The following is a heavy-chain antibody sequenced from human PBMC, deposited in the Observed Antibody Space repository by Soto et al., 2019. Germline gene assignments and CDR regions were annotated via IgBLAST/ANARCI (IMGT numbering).Heavy chain of an antibody. Sequence: QVQLKQSGPGLVRPSGTLSLTCVVSGTSISSTYWWAWVRQSPGKGLEWIGEIYHTGITKYNPSLKSRVSMSIDKSNKQVSLKLTSVTAADTAIYYWATVPPRIVVVLAEFPTWGQGTLVTVSS. V-gene: IGHV4-4*02. J-gene: IGHJ4*02. CDR1: GTSISSTYW. CDR3: ATVPPRIVVVLAEFPT. CDR2: IYHTGIT. D-gene: IGHD2-21*01.